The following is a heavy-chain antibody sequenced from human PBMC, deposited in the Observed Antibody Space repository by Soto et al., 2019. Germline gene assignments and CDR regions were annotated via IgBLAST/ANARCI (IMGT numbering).Heavy chain of an antibody. CDR1: GYTFTGYY. V-gene: IGHV1-2*02. J-gene: IGHJ5*02. CDR3: ERGKHTIYEGRWFAP. Sequence: ASVKVSCKASGYTFTGYYMHWVRQAPGQGLEWMGWINPNSGGTNYAQKFQGRVTMTRDTSISTAYMELSRLRSDDTAVYYCERGKHTIYEGRWFAPWGQGTLVTVSS. CDR2: INPNSGGT. D-gene: IGHD3-3*01.